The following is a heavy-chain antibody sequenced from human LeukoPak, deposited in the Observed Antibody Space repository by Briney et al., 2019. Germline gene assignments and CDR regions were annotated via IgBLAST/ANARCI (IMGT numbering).Heavy chain of an antibody. D-gene: IGHD3-22*01. CDR1: GGTFISYA. J-gene: IGHJ4*02. V-gene: IGHV1-69*04. CDR3: ARVPTYDSSGYYYDY. CDR2: IIPIFGIA. Sequence: SVKVSCKASGGTFISYAISWVRQAPGQGLEWMGRIIPIFGIANYAQKFQGRVTITADKSTSTAYMELSSLRSEDTAVYYCARVPTYDSSGYYYDYWGQGTLVTVSS.